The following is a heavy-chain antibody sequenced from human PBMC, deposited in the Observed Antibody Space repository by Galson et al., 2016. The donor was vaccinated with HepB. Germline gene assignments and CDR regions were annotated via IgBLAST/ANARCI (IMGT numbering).Heavy chain of an antibody. CDR2: TYRRSTYYN. CDR1: GDSVSSNSVA. Sequence: CAISGDSVSSNSVAWNWIRQSPSRGPEWLGRTYRRSTYYNDDTEYVKGRITINTDTSKNPFSLQLRSVTPEDTTVYYCARVAVTGNYYYYGVDVWGQGTTVTVSS. J-gene: IGHJ6*02. CDR3: ARVAVTGNYYYYGVDV. D-gene: IGHD6-19*01. V-gene: IGHV6-1*01.